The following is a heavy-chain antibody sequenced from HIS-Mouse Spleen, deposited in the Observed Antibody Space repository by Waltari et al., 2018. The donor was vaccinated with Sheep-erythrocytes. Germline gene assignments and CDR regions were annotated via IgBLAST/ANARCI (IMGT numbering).Heavy chain of an antibody. CDR2: ISSRSSYI. CDR3: ARASIFGVVRGFDY. D-gene: IGHD3-3*01. Sequence: EVQLVESGGGLVKPGGSLRLSCAASGFTFSSYSMNWVRQAPGKGLEWVSSISSRSSYIYYADSVKGRFTISRDNAKKSLYLQMNSLRAEDTAVYYCARASIFGVVRGFDYWGQGTLVTVSS. CDR1: GFTFSSYS. J-gene: IGHJ4*02. V-gene: IGHV3-21*01.